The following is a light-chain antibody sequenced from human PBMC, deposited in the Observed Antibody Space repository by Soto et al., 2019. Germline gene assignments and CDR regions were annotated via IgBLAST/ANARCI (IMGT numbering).Light chain of an antibody. CDR2: EVT. CDR3: STCAGSKRV. CDR1: SSDVGGYNY. Sequence: QSALTQPPSASGSPGQSVTISCTGTSSDVGGYNYVSWYQQHPGKAPKLMIYEVTKRPSGVPDRFSGSKSGNTASLTVSGLQAEDEADYYCSTCAGSKRVFGTGTKLTVL. J-gene: IGLJ1*01. V-gene: IGLV2-8*01.